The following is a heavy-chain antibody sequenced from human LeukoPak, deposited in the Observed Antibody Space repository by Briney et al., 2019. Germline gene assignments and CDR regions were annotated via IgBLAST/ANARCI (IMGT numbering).Heavy chain of an antibody. CDR3: ASYESGGDAFDI. J-gene: IGHJ3*02. CDR1: GGSNY. Sequence: SETLSLTCTVSGGSNYWSWIRQSPGKGLEWIGYIHYSGSPNYNPSLKSRVTISIDTSKNQFSLRLSSVTAADTAVYYCASYESGGDAFDIWGQGTMVTVSS. D-gene: IGHD3-3*01. V-gene: IGHV4-59*08. CDR2: IHYSGSP.